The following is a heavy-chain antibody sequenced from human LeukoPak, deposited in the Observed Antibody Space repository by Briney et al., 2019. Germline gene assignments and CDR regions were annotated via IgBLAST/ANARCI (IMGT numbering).Heavy chain of an antibody. V-gene: IGHV3-33*06. CDR3: AKPAEGSGSFLINY. Sequence: GGSLRLSCAASGFTFSSYGMHWVRQAPGKGLEWVAIIWYDGSSKYYTDSVKGRFTISRDNSKNMLYLQMSSLRVEDTAVYYCAKPAEGSGSFLINYWGQGTLVTVSS. D-gene: IGHD1-26*01. CDR1: GFTFSSYG. CDR2: IWYDGSSK. J-gene: IGHJ4*02.